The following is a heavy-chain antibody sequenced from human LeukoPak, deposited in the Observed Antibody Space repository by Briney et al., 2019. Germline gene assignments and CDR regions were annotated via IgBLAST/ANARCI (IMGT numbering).Heavy chain of an antibody. J-gene: IGHJ4*02. V-gene: IGHV4-4*02. CDR1: GDSINSLDL. D-gene: IGHD6-19*01. CDR3: ARADSSGWYANY. CDR2: INHSGST. Sequence: SGTLSLTCTVSGDSINSLDLWSWVRQPPGKGLEWIGEINHSGSTNYNPSLKSRVTISVDTSKNQFSLKLSSVTAADTAVYYCARADSSGWYANYWGQGTLVTVSS.